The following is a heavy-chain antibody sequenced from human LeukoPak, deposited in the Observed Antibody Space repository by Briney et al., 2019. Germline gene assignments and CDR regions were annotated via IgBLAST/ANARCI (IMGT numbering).Heavy chain of an antibody. Sequence: SETLSLTCTVSGDSISSISYYWDWIRQPPGKGLEWIGNVYYSTNTYYNPSLKSRVTISVDTSKNQFSLKLSSVTAADTAIYYCARHSRSAYSGYENACDIWGQGTVVTVSS. V-gene: IGHV4-39*01. J-gene: IGHJ3*02. CDR3: ARHSRSAYSGYENACDI. CDR1: GDSISSISYY. CDR2: VYYSTNT. D-gene: IGHD5-12*01.